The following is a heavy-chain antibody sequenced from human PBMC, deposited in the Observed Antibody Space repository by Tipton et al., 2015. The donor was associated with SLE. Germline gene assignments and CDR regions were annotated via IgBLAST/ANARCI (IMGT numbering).Heavy chain of an antibody. CDR1: DGSISDYY. Sequence: LRLSCTVSDGSISDYYWTWIRQPAGEGLEWIGRIYASGSTNYNPSLRSRAAMSVDTSKSHFSLKLTSVTAADTAVYYCARDSPTVAGTSDSWGQGTLVIVSA. CDR3: ARDSPTVAGTSDS. J-gene: IGHJ4*02. CDR2: IYASGST. D-gene: IGHD6-19*01. V-gene: IGHV4-4*07.